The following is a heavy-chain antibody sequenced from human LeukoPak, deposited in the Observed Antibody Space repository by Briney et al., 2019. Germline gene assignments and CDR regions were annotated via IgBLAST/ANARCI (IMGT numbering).Heavy chain of an antibody. CDR2: ISSSSSYI. V-gene: IGHV3-21*01. CDR1: GFTFSSYS. Sequence: GGSLRLSCAASGFTFSSYSMNWVRQAPGKGRDGFSSISSSSSYIYYADSVKGRFTISRDNAKNSLYLQMNSLRAEDTAVYYCARDYCSSTSCLFDYWGQGTLVTVSS. D-gene: IGHD2-2*01. CDR3: ARDYCSSTSCLFDY. J-gene: IGHJ4*02.